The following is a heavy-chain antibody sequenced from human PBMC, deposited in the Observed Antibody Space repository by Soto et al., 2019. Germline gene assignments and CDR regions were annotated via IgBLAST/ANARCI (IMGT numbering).Heavy chain of an antibody. Sequence: EVQLVEAGGALVEPGGSLRLSCAASGFTFNNARMSWVRQAPGKGLEWVGRIDGGKTDFAAPVEGRFTFSRDDSRNTLFQQMNSLKTEETGVYYCTGNAAAKAGTLSYWGQGTLVTVSS. V-gene: IGHV3-15*02. CDR2: IDGGKT. CDR3: TGNAAAKAGTLSY. J-gene: IGHJ4*02. D-gene: IGHD1-1*01. CDR1: GFTFNNAR.